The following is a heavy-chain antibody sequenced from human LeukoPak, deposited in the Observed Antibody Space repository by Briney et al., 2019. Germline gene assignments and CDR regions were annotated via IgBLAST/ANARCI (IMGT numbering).Heavy chain of an antibody. Sequence: SETLFLTCTVSGGSISSSSYYWGWIRQPPGKGLEWIGSIYYSGSTYYNPSLKSRVTISVDTSKIQFSLKLSSVTAADTAVYYCARQGYYGSGSWDYYGMDVWGQGTTVTVSS. CDR2: IYYSGST. CDR1: GGSISSSSYY. J-gene: IGHJ6*02. D-gene: IGHD3-10*01. V-gene: IGHV4-39*01. CDR3: ARQGYYGSGSWDYYGMDV.